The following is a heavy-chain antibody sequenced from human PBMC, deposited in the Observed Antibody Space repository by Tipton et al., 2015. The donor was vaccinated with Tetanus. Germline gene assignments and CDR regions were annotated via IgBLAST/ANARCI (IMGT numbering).Heavy chain of an antibody. D-gene: IGHD5-12*01. CDR1: GFSVSSSA. CDR3: ARENGGYDYYYYYGMDV. Sequence: LSLTCSVSGFSVSSSAYYWGWIRQPPGKGLEWVSSISSSSSYIYYADSVKGRFTISRDNAKNSLYLQMNSLRAEDTAVYYCARENGGYDYYYYYGMDVWGQGTTVTVSS. CDR2: ISSSSSYI. V-gene: IGHV3-11*06. J-gene: IGHJ6*02.